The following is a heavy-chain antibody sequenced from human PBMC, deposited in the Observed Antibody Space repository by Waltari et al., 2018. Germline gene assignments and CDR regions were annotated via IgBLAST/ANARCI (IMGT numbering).Heavy chain of an antibody. CDR2: IYTSGST. D-gene: IGHD6-19*01. CDR1: GGSISSGSYY. V-gene: IGHV4-61*02. Sequence: QVQLQESGPGLVKPSQTLSLTCPVSGGSISSGSYYWSWIRQPAGKGLEWIGRIYTSGSTNYNPSLKSRVTISVDTSKNQFSLKLSSVTAADTAVYYCARVGVAVAATRDWYFDLWGRGTLVTVSS. J-gene: IGHJ2*01. CDR3: ARVGVAVAATRDWYFDL.